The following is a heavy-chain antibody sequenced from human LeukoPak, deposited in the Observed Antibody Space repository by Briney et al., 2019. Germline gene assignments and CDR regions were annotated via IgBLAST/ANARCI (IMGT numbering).Heavy chain of an antibody. CDR2: ISSSSSYI. V-gene: IGHV3-21*01. Sequence: GGSLRLSCAASGFTFSSYSMNWVRQAPGKGLEWVSSISSSSSYIYYADSVKGRFTISRDNAKNSLYLQMNSLRAEDTAVYYCARVLAAAGTGGFDIWGQGTMVTVSS. D-gene: IGHD6-13*01. CDR1: GFTFSSYS. J-gene: IGHJ3*02. CDR3: ARVLAAAGTGGFDI.